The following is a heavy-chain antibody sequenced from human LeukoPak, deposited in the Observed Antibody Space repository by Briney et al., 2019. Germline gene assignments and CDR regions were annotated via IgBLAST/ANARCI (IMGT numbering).Heavy chain of an antibody. CDR2: IYPGDSDT. D-gene: IGHD5-24*01. V-gene: IGHV5-51*01. CDR1: GYSFTTYW. Sequence: GESLKISCKGSGYSFTTYWIAWARQMPGKGLERMGIIYPGDSDTRYSPSFQGQVTISADKSISTAYLQWSSLKASDTAMYYCARLKDGYNFALDYWGQGTLVTVSS. CDR3: ARLKDGYNFALDY. J-gene: IGHJ4*02.